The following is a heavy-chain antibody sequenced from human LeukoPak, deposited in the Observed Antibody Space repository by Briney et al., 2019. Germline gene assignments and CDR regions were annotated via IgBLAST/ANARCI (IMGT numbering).Heavy chain of an antibody. D-gene: IGHD4-17*01. J-gene: IGHJ4*02. CDR2: ISGSGGST. Sequence: GGSLRLSCAASGFTFSSYGMHWVRQAPGKGREWVSAISGSGGSTYYADSVKGRFTISRDNSKNTLYLQMNSLRAEDTAVYYCAKDRRTTGSYWGQGTLVTVSS. CDR3: AKDRRTTGSY. V-gene: IGHV3-23*01. CDR1: GFTFSSYG.